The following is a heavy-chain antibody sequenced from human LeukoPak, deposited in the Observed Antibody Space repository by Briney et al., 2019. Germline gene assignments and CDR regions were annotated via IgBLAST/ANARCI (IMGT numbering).Heavy chain of an antibody. CDR1: GGSISSFF. J-gene: IGHJ4*02. CDR3: ARDQEGFDY. Sequence: SETLSLTCTVSGGSISSFFWNWIRQPPGKGLEWIGYIYYSGSTNYNSSLKSRVTISVDTSKNQFSLRLSSVTAADTAVYYCARDQEGFDYWGQGTLVTVSS. V-gene: IGHV4-59*01. CDR2: IYYSGST.